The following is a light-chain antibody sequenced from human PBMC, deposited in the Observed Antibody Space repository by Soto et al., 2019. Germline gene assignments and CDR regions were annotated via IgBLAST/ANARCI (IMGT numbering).Light chain of an antibody. CDR3: SSYAGSYRV. J-gene: IGLJ1*01. V-gene: IGLV2-8*01. CDR1: SSDVGGYNY. Sequence: QSVLTQPPSASGSLGQSVTISCTGTSSDVGGYNYVSWYQQHPGKAPKLIIYEVSKRPSGVPDRFSGSKSGNTASLIVSGLQAEDEGDYYCSSYAGSYRVFGTGTKVTVL. CDR2: EVS.